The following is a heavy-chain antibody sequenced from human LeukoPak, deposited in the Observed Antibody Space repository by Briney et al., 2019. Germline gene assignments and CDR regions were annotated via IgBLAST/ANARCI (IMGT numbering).Heavy chain of an antibody. CDR2: VNWNGGST. CDR1: GFTFDNYG. J-gene: IGHJ4*02. D-gene: IGHD2/OR15-2a*01. V-gene: IGHV3-20*04. Sequence: TGGSLRLSCAASGFTFDNYGMTWVRQVPGKGLEWVSGVNWNGGSTGYADSVKGRFTISRDNSRNTLYLQMNSLRAEDTAVYYCAKGPLLWNWGQGTLVTVSS. CDR3: AKGPLLWN.